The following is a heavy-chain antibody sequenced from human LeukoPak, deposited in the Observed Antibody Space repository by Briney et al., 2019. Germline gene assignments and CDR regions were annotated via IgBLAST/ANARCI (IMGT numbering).Heavy chain of an antibody. Sequence: ASVKVSCKASGYTFTGYYMYWVRQAPGQGLEWMGWINPNSGGTNYAQKFQGWVTMTRDTSISTAYMELSRLRSDDTAVYYCARVSAYCTSTSCHDYWGRGTLVTVSS. D-gene: IGHD2-2*01. CDR2: INPNSGGT. CDR1: GYTFTGYY. V-gene: IGHV1-2*04. CDR3: ARVSAYCTSTSCHDY. J-gene: IGHJ4*02.